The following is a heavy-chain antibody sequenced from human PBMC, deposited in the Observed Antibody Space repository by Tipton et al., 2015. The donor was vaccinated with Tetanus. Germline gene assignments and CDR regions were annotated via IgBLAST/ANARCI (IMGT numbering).Heavy chain of an antibody. Sequence: TLSLTCTVSGGSVSSGSYYWSWIRQPPGKGLEWIGYIYYSGSTNYNPSLKSRVTISVDTSKNQFSLKLSSVTAADTAVYYCARGTPLGGSYLNWFDSWGQGTLVTVSS. D-gene: IGHD1-26*01. CDR1: GGSVSSGSYY. CDR2: IYYSGST. V-gene: IGHV4-61*01. CDR3: ARGTPLGGSYLNWFDS. J-gene: IGHJ5*01.